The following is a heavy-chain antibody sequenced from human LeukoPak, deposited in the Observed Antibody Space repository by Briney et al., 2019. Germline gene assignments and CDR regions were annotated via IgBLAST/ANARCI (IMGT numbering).Heavy chain of an antibody. CDR3: ARLSSRITAGSYGMDV. CDR2: IYPGDSDT. V-gene: IGHV5-51*01. J-gene: IGHJ6*02. D-gene: IGHD3-10*01. Sequence: GESLKISCKGSGYNFTSYYIAWVRQMPGKGLEWMGIIYPGDSDTRYSPSFQGQVTISADKSNSTAYLQWSSLKASDTAMYYCARLSSRITAGSYGMDVWGQGTTVTVSS. CDR1: GYNFTSYY.